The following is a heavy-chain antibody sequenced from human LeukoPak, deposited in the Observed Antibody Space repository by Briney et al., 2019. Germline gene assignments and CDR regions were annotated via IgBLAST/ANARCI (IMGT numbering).Heavy chain of an antibody. Sequence: PGGSLRLSCAASRFIFSNYAMHWVRQAPGKGLDWVAVISYHGRDQFYADSVKGRFTISRDSSKDTLYLQMNSLRAEDTAIYYCARDSPDYGGKGFDYWGQGTLVTVSS. J-gene: IGHJ4*02. D-gene: IGHD4-23*01. CDR2: ISYHGRDQ. CDR3: ARDSPDYGGKGFDY. V-gene: IGHV3-30*04. CDR1: RFIFSNYA.